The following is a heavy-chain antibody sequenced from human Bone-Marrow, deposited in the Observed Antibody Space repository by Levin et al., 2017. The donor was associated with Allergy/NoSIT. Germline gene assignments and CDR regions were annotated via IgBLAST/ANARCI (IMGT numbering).Heavy chain of an antibody. CDR3: AKDMHIAARPPSH. V-gene: IGHV3-23*01. CDR1: GFTFINYA. D-gene: IGHD6-6*01. J-gene: IGHJ4*02. CDR2: VTGSGGST. Sequence: GGSLRLSCSASGFTFINYAMSWVRQAPGKGLEWVSTVTGSGGSTYYADFVKGRFTISRDNSKDTLFLQMNSLRAEDTALYYCAKDMHIAARPPSHWGQGTLVTVSS.